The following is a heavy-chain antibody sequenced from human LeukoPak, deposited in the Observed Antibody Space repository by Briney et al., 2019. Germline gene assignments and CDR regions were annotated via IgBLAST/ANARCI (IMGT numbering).Heavy chain of an antibody. Sequence: GGSLRLSCVASGFTFSSYAMSWVRQAPGKELEWVSAISGSGGSTYYADSVKGRFTISRDNSKNTLYLQMNSLRAEDTAVYYCAKGNLLWFGEFLYFDYWGQGTLVTVSS. V-gene: IGHV3-23*01. CDR3: AKGNLLWFGEFLYFDY. J-gene: IGHJ4*02. CDR1: GFTFSSYA. D-gene: IGHD3-10*01. CDR2: ISGSGGST.